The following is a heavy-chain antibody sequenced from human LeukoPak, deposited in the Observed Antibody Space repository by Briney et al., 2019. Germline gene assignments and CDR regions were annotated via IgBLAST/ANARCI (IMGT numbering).Heavy chain of an antibody. CDR1: GFTFGDHS. CDR3: TREIRYFDWFQADY. J-gene: IGHJ4*02. CDR2: IRSKAHGGTA. D-gene: IGHD3-9*01. Sequence: GGSLRLSCTASGFTFGDHSVSWFRQAPGKGLEWVGFIRSKAHGGTAEYAASVKGRFTISRDDSKSVAYLQMDSLETEDTAVYYCTREIRYFDWFQADYWGQGTLVTVSS. V-gene: IGHV3-49*03.